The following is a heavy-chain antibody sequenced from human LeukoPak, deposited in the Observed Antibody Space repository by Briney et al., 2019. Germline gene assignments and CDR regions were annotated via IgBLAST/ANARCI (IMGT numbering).Heavy chain of an antibody. CDR3: TRDHHRRHYDSQARNTFDI. D-gene: IGHD3-22*01. J-gene: IGHJ3*02. CDR1: GFTVNTTF. Sequence: GGSLRLSCAASGFTVNTTFMNWVRQAPGKGLEWVSVIYSGGITYYADSMKGRFTISRDNAKNSLYLQMNSLRAEDTAVYYCTRDHHRRHYDSQARNTFDIWGQGTMVTVSS. CDR2: IYSGGIT. V-gene: IGHV3-66*01.